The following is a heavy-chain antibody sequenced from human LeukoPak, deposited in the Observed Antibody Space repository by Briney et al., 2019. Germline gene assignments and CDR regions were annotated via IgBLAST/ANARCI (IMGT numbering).Heavy chain of an antibody. CDR3: ARGLKSAIFGY. Sequence: SETLSLTCAVYGGSFSGYYRSWIRKPPGKGLEWIGEINHSGSTNYNPSLKSRVTISVDTSKNQFSLKLTSVTAADTAVYYCARGLKSAIFGYWGQGTLVTVSS. CDR2: INHSGST. J-gene: IGHJ4*02. V-gene: IGHV4-34*01. CDR1: GGSFSGYY. D-gene: IGHD3-3*01.